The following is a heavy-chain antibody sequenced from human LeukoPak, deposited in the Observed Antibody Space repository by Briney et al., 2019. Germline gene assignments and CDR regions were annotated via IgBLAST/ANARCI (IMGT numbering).Heavy chain of an antibody. CDR2: ISGFNT. V-gene: IGHV3-23*01. CDR1: GFAFSNYA. D-gene: IGHD6-13*01. Sequence: GGSLRLSCTTSGFAFSNYAMNWVRQAPGKGPEWVSGISGFNTYYADSVKGRFTIFRDNSKNVLYLQMNSLRAEDTAVYYCAKVGITIAAAERFDYWGQGTLVTVSS. CDR3: AKVGITIAAAERFDY. J-gene: IGHJ4*02.